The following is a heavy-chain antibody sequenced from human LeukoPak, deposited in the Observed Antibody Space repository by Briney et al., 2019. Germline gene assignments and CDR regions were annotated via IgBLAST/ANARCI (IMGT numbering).Heavy chain of an antibody. J-gene: IGHJ5*02. D-gene: IGHD6-19*01. CDR2: IIPIFGTA. CDR3: AREREAWLVRGWFDP. V-gene: IGHV1-69*13. Sequence: ASVKVSCKASGGTFSSYAISWVRQAPGQGLEWMGGIIPIFGTANYAQKFQGRVTITADESTSTAYMELSSLRSEDTAVYYCAREREAWLVRGWFDPWGQGTLVTVSS. CDR1: GGTFSSYA.